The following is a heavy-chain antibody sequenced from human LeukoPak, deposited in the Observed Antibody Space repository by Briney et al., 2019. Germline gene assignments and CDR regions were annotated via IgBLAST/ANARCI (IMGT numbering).Heavy chain of an antibody. J-gene: IGHJ4*02. CDR3: ARFRGSGESDY. V-gene: IGHV1-18*01. CDR2: ISAYNGNT. D-gene: IGHD2-15*01. CDR1: GYTFTSYG. Sequence: ASVKVSCKASGYTFTSYGISWARQAPGQGLEWMGWISAYNGNTIYAQKFQGRVTMTEDTSTDTAYMELSSLRSEDTAVYYCARFRGSGESDYWGQGTLVTVSS.